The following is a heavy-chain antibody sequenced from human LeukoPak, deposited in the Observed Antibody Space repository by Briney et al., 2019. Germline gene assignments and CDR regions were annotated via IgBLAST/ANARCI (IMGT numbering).Heavy chain of an antibody. V-gene: IGHV3-23*01. CDR3: AKEGCSGGSCYSVY. CDR1: GFTFSSYA. D-gene: IGHD2-15*01. J-gene: IGHJ4*02. CDR2: ISGSGGST. Sequence: GGSLRLSCAASGFTFSSYAMSWVRQAPGKGLEWVSAISGSGGSTYYADSVKGRFTISRDSSKNTLYLQMNSLKAEDTAVYYCAKEGCSGGSCYSVYWGQGTLVTVSS.